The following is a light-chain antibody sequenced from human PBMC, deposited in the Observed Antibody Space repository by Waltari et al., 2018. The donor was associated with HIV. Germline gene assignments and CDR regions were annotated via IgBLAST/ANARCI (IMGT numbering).Light chain of an antibody. CDR1: ASNISHNY. CDR3: ATWDSSLNAWV. J-gene: IGLJ3*02. V-gene: IGLV1-51*01. Sequence: QPVLTQPPSLSAPSGQKVTISCSGRASNISHNYLSWYQQFPGAAPKLLIYDNNKRPSGNPDRFSGSKSGTSATLGITAVQAGDEAAYYCATWDSSLNAWVFGGGTRLAVL. CDR2: DNN.